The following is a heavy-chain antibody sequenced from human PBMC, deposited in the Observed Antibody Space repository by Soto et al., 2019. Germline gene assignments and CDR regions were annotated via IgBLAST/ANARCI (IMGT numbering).Heavy chain of an antibody. D-gene: IGHD2-2*01. CDR1: GFTFSSNW. CDR2: IRQDGSEK. J-gene: IGHJ4*02. CDR3: AREIVVARGASYFDY. Sequence: GGSLRLSCVGSGFTFSSNWMTWVRQAPGKGLERVGNIRQDGSEKNYVESVKVRFTISRDNAKNSLFLQMNSLRAEDTAVYYCAREIVVARGASYFDYWGPGTLVTVSS. V-gene: IGHV3-7*04.